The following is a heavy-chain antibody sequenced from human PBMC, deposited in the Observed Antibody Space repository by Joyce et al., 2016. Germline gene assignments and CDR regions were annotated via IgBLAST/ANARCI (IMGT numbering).Heavy chain of an antibody. J-gene: IGHJ4*02. Sequence: EVHLVESGGGLVKPGGSRRLSCAASGFTFSNYNMNWVRQAPGKGLEWVSSINSGTTYKYYADSVQGRFTISRDNAKNSLYLQMNSLRAEDTAVYYCARDLGYFDYWGQGTLVTVSS. CDR1: GFTFSNYN. CDR3: ARDLGYFDY. CDR2: INSGTTYK. V-gene: IGHV3-21*01.